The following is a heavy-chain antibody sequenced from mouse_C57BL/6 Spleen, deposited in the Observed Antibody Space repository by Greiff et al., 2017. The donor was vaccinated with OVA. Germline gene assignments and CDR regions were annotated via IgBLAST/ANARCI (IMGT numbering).Heavy chain of an antibody. V-gene: IGHV1-55*01. CDR3: ARKNYGSSYEYFDG. CDR1: GYTFTSYW. D-gene: IGHD1-1*01. CDR2: IYPGSGST. J-gene: IGHJ1*03. Sequence: QVQLQQPGAELVKPGASVKMSCKASGYTFTSYWITWVKQRPGQGLEWIGDIYPGSGSTNYNEKFKSKATLTVDTSSSTAYMQLSSLTSEDSAVYYCARKNYGSSYEYFDGWGTGTTVTVSS.